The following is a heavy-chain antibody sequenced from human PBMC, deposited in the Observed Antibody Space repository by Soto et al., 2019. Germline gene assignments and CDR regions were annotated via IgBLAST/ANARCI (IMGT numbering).Heavy chain of an antibody. Sequence: GESLKISCKGSGYTFTSYWTGWVRQMPGKGLEWMGIIYPGDSDTRYSPSFQGQVTISADKSISTAYLQWSSLKASDTAMYYFARQGIAVAGPGGWFDTWGQGTLVTV. CDR2: IYPGDSDT. D-gene: IGHD6-19*01. CDR3: ARQGIAVAGPGGWFDT. CDR1: GYTFTSYW. V-gene: IGHV5-51*01. J-gene: IGHJ5*02.